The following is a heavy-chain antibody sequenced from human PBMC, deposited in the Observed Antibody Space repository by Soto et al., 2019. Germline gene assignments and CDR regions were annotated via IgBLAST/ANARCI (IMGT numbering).Heavy chain of an antibody. CDR2: ISSSSSYI. Sequence: GGSLRLSCAASGFTFSSYSMNWVRQAPGKGLEWVSSISSSSSYIYYADSVKGRFTISRDKAKNSLYLQMNSLRAEDTAVYYCARDSSSWNYYYYYGMDVWGQGTTVTVSS. D-gene: IGHD6-13*01. CDR1: GFTFSSYS. CDR3: ARDSSSWNYYYYYGMDV. V-gene: IGHV3-21*01. J-gene: IGHJ6*02.